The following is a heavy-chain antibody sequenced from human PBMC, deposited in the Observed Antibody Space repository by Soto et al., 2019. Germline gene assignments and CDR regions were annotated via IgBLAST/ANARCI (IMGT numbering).Heavy chain of an antibody. CDR1: GYTFASYD. V-gene: IGHV1-18*01. D-gene: IGHD3-16*01. J-gene: IGHJ3*02. CDR3: ARGGGVVGAFDI. Sequence: QVQLVQSGAEVKKPGASVKVPCKASGYTFASYDISWVRQAPGQGLEWMGRISAYNGITNYAQNLQGRVTMTTDTTTSTAYMELRSLRSDDTAVYYCARGGGVVGAFDIWGQGTVVTVSS. CDR2: ISAYNGIT.